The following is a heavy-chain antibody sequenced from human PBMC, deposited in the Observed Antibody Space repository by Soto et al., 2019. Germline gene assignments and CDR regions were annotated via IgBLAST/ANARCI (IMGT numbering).Heavy chain of an antibody. CDR2: IYYSGST. Sequence: SLTCTVSGGSISSYYWSWIRQPPGKGLEWIGYIYYSGSTNYNPSLKSRVTISVDTSKNKFSLKLSSVTAADTAVYYCARWKHGYSGYDSAQYYYYGMDVWGQGTTVTVSS. J-gene: IGHJ6*02. V-gene: IGHV4-59*08. CDR3: ARWKHGYSGYDSAQYYYYGMDV. CDR1: GGSISSYY. D-gene: IGHD5-12*01.